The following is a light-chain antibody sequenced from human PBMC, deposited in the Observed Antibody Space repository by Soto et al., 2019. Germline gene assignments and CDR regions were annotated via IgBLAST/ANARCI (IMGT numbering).Light chain of an antibody. CDR3: QQYNNWPQT. CDR2: GAS. J-gene: IGKJ1*01. V-gene: IGKV3-15*01. Sequence: EIVLTQSPGTLPLSPGERATISCRASQSVSSSYLAWYQQEPGQAPRLLIYGASTRATGIPARFSGSGSGIEFTLIISSLQSEDFAVYYCQQYNNWPQTFGQGTKVDI. CDR1: QSVSSSY.